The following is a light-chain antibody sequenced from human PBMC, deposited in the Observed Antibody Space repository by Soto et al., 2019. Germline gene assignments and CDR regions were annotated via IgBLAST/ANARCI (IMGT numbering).Light chain of an antibody. J-gene: IGKJ1*01. CDR3: QQYNSYWT. V-gene: IGKV1-5*03. CDR1: QSISSW. Sequence: DIQMTQSPSTLSASVGDRVTITCRASQSISSWLAWYQQKPGKAPKLLIYKASSLESGFPSRLSGSGAGTEFTLTSSRLQPYDVATYYCQQYNSYWTFGQGTKVEIK. CDR2: KAS.